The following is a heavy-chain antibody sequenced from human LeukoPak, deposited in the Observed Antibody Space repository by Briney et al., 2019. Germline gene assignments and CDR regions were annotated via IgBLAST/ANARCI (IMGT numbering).Heavy chain of an antibody. CDR1: GASISNYY. V-gene: IGHV4-59*12. J-gene: IGHJ3*02. CDR2: IYYSGST. Sequence: SETLSLTCTVSGASISNYYWTWIRQPPGKGLEWIGYIYYSGSTNYRPSLKNRVTISVDTSKNQFSLKLSSVTAADTAVYYCVRSWSLLIWGQGTMVTVSS. CDR3: VRSWSLLI.